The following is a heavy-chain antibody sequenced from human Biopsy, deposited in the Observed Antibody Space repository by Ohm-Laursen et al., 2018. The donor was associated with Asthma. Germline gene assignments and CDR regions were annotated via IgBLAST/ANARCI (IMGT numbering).Heavy chain of an antibody. J-gene: IGHJ6*02. CDR3: ASGPEWYGLDV. CDR1: GGSFSNYY. CDR2: INHRGST. Sequence: SETLSLTCAVYGGSFSNYYWTWIRQPPGKGLEWIGEINHRGSTNYNPSLKSRVTLSVDTSKNQFSVKLRSATAADTAVYYCASGPEWYGLDVWGQGTTVTVSS. D-gene: IGHD3-3*01. V-gene: IGHV4-34*01.